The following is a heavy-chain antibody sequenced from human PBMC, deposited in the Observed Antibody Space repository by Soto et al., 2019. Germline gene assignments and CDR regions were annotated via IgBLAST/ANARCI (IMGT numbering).Heavy chain of an antibody. CDR3: AKEGGSGSYSDFDY. V-gene: IGHV3-43*02. CDR2: ISGDGGST. D-gene: IGHD3-10*01. J-gene: IGHJ4*02. Sequence: GGSLRLSCAASGFTFDDYAMHWVRQAPGKGLEWVSLISGDGGSTYYADSVKGRFTISRDNSKNSLYLQMNSLRTEDTALYYCAKEGGSGSYSDFDYWGQGTLVTVSS. CDR1: GFTFDDYA.